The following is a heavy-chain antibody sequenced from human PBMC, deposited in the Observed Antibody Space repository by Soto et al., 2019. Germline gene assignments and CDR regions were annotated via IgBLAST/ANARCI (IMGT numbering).Heavy chain of an antibody. D-gene: IGHD6-6*01. CDR2: IYYSGST. Sequence: PSETLSLTCTVSGGSISSYYWSWIRQPPGKGLEWIGSIYYSGSTYYNPSLKSRVTISVDTSKNQFSLKLSSVTAADTAVYYCARHRIAARRYGMDVWGQGTTVTVSS. V-gene: IGHV4-59*05. J-gene: IGHJ6*02. CDR1: GGSISSYY. CDR3: ARHRIAARRYGMDV.